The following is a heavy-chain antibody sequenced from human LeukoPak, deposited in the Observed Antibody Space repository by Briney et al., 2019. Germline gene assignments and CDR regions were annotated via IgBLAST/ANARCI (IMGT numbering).Heavy chain of an antibody. CDR1: GYTFISYG. Sequence: PWASVKVSCKASGYTFISYGISWVRQAPGQGLEWMGWISPYNGNTNYAPKIQGRVTLTTDTSTSTAYMELGSLRSEDTAVYYCARESLLELHWFDPWGQGTLVTVSS. J-gene: IGHJ5*02. CDR2: ISPYNGNT. V-gene: IGHV1-18*01. D-gene: IGHD2-15*01. CDR3: ARESLLELHWFDP.